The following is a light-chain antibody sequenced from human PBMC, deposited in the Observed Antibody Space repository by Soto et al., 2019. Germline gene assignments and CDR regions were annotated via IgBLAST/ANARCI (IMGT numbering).Light chain of an antibody. J-gene: IGKJ1*01. CDR1: QSVSSSY. CDR3: QQYGSSPWT. V-gene: IGKV3-20*01. CDR2: GAS. Sequence: EIVLTQSPGTLSLSPGERATLSCRASQSVSSSYLAWYQQKPGQAPRLLIYGASSRASGIPDRFSGSGSGTDFTLTISRLEPEDFAVYYWQQYGSSPWTFGQGPKLEIK.